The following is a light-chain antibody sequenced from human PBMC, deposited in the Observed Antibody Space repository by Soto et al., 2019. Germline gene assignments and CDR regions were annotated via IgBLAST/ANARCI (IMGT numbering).Light chain of an antibody. CDR1: QTVSNN. V-gene: IGKV3-15*01. CDR2: FAS. CDR3: QQYDAWPLT. J-gene: IGKJ4*01. Sequence: ERVMTQFPATLSVSPGAKATLSCRASQTVSNNLAWYQQKPGQAPRLLIYFASTRATGVPARFSGSGSGTEFTLTISSLQSEDSPVYYCQQYDAWPLTFGGGTKLETK.